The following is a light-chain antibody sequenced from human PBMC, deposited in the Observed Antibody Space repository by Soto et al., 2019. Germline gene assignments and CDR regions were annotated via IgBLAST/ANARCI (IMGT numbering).Light chain of an antibody. CDR3: QQYGRSVT. V-gene: IGKV3-20*01. CDR1: QSVSSSC. CDR2: AAS. Sequence: EIVLTQSPATLSLSPGERATLSCRASQSVSSSCLAWYQLKPGQAPRLFIYAASRRATGIPDRFSGSGSGTDFTLTINRLQPEDFALYYCQQYGRSVTFGGGTKVEIK. J-gene: IGKJ4*01.